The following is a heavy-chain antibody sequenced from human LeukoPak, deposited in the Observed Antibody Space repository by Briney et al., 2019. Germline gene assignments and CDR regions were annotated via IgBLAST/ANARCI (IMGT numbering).Heavy chain of an antibody. CDR2: IYYSGST. D-gene: IGHD3-10*01. J-gene: IGHJ4*02. V-gene: IGHV4-39*01. CDR1: GDSTSSDRYY. CDR3: ARHYGP. Sequence: SETLSLTCTISGDSTSSDRYYGGWVRQPPGKGLEWIGNIYYSGSTYYNPSLKSRVTMSVDTSKNQFFLKLNSVTAADTAVYYCARHYGPWGQGTLVTVSS.